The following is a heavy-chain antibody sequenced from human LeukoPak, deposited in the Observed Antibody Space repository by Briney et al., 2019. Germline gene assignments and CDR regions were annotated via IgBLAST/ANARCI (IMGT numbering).Heavy chain of an antibody. CDR1: GFTFSSYA. J-gene: IGHJ3*02. D-gene: IGHD2-2*01. Sequence: GGSLRLSCAASGFTFSSYAMSWVRQAPGKGLEWVSAISGSGGSTYYADSVKGRFTISRDNSENTLYLQMNSLRAEDTAVYYCAKDPSEGGTSGWDDAFDIWGQGTMVTVSS. CDR3: AKDPSEGGTSGWDDAFDI. V-gene: IGHV3-23*01. CDR2: ISGSGGST.